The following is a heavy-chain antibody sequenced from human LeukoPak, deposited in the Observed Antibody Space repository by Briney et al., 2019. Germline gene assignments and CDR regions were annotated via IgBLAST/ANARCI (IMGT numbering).Heavy chain of an antibody. CDR3: AREVTMIRGVTEFDY. CDR2: MNPNSGNT. V-gene: IGHV1-8*01. Sequence: GASVKVSCKASGHTFTSYDINWVRQATGQGLEWMGWMNPNSGNTGYAQKFQGRVTMTRDTSISTAYMELSSLRSEDTAVYYCAREVTMIRGVTEFDYWGQGTLVTVSS. D-gene: IGHD3-10*01. CDR1: GHTFTSYD. J-gene: IGHJ4*02.